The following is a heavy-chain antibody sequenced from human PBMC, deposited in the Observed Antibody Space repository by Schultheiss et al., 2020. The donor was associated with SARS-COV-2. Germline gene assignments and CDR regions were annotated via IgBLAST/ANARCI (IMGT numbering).Heavy chain of an antibody. CDR3: ARVIEYSSSYMRFGAYYYYGMDV. J-gene: IGHJ6*02. CDR1: GGNFSSYA. V-gene: IGHV1-69*13. Sequence: SVKVSCKASGGNFSSYAINWVRQAPGQGLEWMGGISPMLGTANYAQRFQGRVTITADESTSTADMDLNTLRSEDTAVYYCARVIEYSSSYMRFGAYYYYGMDVWGQGTTVTVSS. CDR2: ISPMLGTA. D-gene: IGHD6-6*01.